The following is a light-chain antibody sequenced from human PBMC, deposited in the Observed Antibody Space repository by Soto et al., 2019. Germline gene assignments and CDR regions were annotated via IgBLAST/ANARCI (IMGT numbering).Light chain of an antibody. J-gene: IGLJ3*02. CDR3: VAWDDSLNGWV. CDR2: NNN. V-gene: IGLV1-44*01. Sequence: QSVLTQPPSGSGTPGQRVSISCSGSGSSIGSNTVNWYQQLPGTAPKLLIYNNNQRPSGVPDRFSGSKSGTSASLAISGIQSEDEADYYCVAWDDSLNGWVFGGGTQLTVL. CDR1: GSSIGSNT.